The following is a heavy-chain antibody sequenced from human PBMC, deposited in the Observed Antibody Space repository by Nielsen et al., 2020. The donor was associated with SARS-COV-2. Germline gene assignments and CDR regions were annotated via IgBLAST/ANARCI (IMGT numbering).Heavy chain of an antibody. CDR2: IYTSGST. CDR3: ARVYSSGWFETGFDY. J-gene: IGHJ4*02. CDR1: GGSISSGGYY. V-gene: IGHV4-61*02. Sequence: LRLSCTVSGGSISSGGYYWSWIRQPAGKGLEWIGRIYTSGSTNYNPSLKSRVTMSVDTSKNQFSLKLSSVTAADTAVYYCARVYSSGWFETGFDYWGQGTLVTVSS. D-gene: IGHD6-19*01.